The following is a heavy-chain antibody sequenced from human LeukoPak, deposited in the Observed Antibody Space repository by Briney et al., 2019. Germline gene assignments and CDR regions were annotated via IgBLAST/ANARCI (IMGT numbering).Heavy chain of an antibody. CDR2: ISGSGDST. J-gene: IGHJ4*02. Sequence: GGSLRLSCAASGFTFSSYAMSWVRQAPGKGLEWVSSISGSGDSTYYADSVKGRFTISRDNSKNTLYLQMNSLRDEVTAVYFCAKLAPTPNLPDDYWGQGTLVTVSS. D-gene: IGHD5-24*01. CDR1: GFTFSSYA. CDR3: AKLAPTPNLPDDY. V-gene: IGHV3-23*01.